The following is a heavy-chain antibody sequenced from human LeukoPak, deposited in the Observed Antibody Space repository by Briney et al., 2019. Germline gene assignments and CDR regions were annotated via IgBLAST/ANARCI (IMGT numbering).Heavy chain of an antibody. Sequence: GGSLRLSCAASGFTFSSYWMHWVRQAPGRGLEWVAFIRYDGGNKNYADSVKGRFTISRDNPKNTLYLQMNRLRPEDAAVYYCAKAPVTTCRGAFCYPFDYWGLGTLVTVSS. D-gene: IGHD2-15*01. CDR2: IRYDGGNK. CDR1: GFTFSSYW. CDR3: AKAPVTTCRGAFCYPFDY. J-gene: IGHJ4*02. V-gene: IGHV3-30*02.